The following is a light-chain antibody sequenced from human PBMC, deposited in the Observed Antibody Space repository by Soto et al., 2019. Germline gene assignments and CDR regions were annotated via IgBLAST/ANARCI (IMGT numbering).Light chain of an antibody. CDR2: AAS. Sequence: IEMTQSPSSLSVSVGDRVTITCRASQGIRHDLGWYQQKPGKAPELLIYAASILQSGVPSRFSGSGSGTDFTLTITSLQPEDFAVYYCQQYGSSPKTFGQGTKVEIK. V-gene: IGKV1-6*01. CDR1: QGIRHD. J-gene: IGKJ1*01. CDR3: QQYGSSPKT.